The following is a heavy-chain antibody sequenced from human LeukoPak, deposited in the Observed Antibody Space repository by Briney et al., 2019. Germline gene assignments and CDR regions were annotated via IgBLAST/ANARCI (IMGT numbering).Heavy chain of an antibody. Sequence: ASAKVSCKASGYTFTSYYMHWVRQAPGQGLEWMGIINPSGGSTSYTQKFQGRVTMTRDTSTSTVYMELSSLRSEDTAVYYCARDGYDFWSGYLPFDYWGQGTLVTVSS. V-gene: IGHV1-46*01. CDR1: GYTFTSYY. J-gene: IGHJ4*02. D-gene: IGHD3-3*01. CDR2: INPSGGST. CDR3: ARDGYDFWSGYLPFDY.